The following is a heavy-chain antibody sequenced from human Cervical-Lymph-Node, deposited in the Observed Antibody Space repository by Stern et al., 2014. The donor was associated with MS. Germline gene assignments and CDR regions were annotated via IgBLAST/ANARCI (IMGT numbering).Heavy chain of an antibody. CDR3: ARLGDKNFWYFDL. J-gene: IGHJ2*01. D-gene: IGHD1-7*01. CDR2: IFYSGRT. Sequence: QLQLQESGPGLVKPSETLSLTCTVSGDSISSRSHYWGWIRQPPGKGLEWIGSIFYSGRTYYNSSLKSRVPISVDTSKNHFPLKLSSGTAADTAVYYCARLGDKNFWYFDLWGRGTLVTVSS. V-gene: IGHV4-39*01. CDR1: GDSISSRSHY.